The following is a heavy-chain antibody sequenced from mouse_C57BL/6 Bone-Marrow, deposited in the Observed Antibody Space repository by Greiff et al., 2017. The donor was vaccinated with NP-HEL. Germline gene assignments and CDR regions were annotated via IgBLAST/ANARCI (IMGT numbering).Heavy chain of an antibody. CDR3: ARSFPYYGSSYDFDY. CDR1: GYTFTSYM. CDR2: INPSSGYT. Sequence: VQLQQSGAELARPGASVKMSCKASGYTFTSYMMHWVKQRPGQGLEWIGYINPSSGYTKYNQKFKDKATLTADKSSSTAYMQLSSLTSEDSAVYYCARSFPYYGSSYDFDYWGQGTTLTVSS. J-gene: IGHJ2*01. V-gene: IGHV1-4*01. D-gene: IGHD1-1*01.